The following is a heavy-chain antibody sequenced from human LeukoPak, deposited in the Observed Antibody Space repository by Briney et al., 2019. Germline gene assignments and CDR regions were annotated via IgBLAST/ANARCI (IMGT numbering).Heavy chain of an antibody. Sequence: KPSETLSLTCTVSGGSISSYYWSWIRQPPGKGLEWMGYIHYSGSTNYNPSLKSRVTISVDMSKNQFSLKLTSVTAADTAVYYCARDFVGAKYYGMDVWGQGTTVTVSS. CDR2: IHYSGST. CDR3: ARDFVGAKYYGMDV. V-gene: IGHV4-59*01. CDR1: GGSISSYY. D-gene: IGHD1-26*01. J-gene: IGHJ6*02.